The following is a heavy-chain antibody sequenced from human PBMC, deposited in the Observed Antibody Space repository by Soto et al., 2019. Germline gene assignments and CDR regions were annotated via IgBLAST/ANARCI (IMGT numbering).Heavy chain of an antibody. Sequence: GGSLRLSCAASGFTFSSYAMHWVRQAPGKGLEWVAVISYDGSNKYYADSVKGRFTISRDNSKNTLYLQMNSLRAEDTAVYYCARDLVVVVPAAIEYSSSSGYFDYWGQGTLVTVSS. CDR2: ISYDGSNK. V-gene: IGHV3-30-3*01. CDR1: GFTFSSYA. D-gene: IGHD2-2*01. CDR3: ARDLVVVVPAAIEYSSSSGYFDY. J-gene: IGHJ4*02.